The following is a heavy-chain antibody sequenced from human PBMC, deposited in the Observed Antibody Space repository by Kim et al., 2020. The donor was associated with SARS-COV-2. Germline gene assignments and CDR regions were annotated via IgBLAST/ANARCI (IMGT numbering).Heavy chain of an antibody. CDR3: ARVFDSSGHYYVNFDY. CDR2: IYYSGST. V-gene: IGHV4-39*07. CDR1: GGSISSSRYY. D-gene: IGHD3-22*01. Sequence: SETLSLTCTVSGGSISSSRYYWGWIRQPPGKGLEWIGNIYYSGSTYYNPSLKSRVTISVDTSKNQFSLKLTSVTAADTAVYFCARVFDSSGHYYVNFDY. J-gene: IGHJ4*01.